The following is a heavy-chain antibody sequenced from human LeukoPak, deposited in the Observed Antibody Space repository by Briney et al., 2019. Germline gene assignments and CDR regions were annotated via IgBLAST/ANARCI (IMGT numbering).Heavy chain of an antibody. CDR1: GFTFSSYW. V-gene: IGHV3-48*01. CDR3: ARGVVATGFDY. J-gene: IGHJ4*02. CDR2: ISSSSSTI. D-gene: IGHD5-12*01. Sequence: GGSLRLSCAASGFTFSSYWMSWVRQAPGKGLEWVSYISSSSSTIYYADSVKGRFTISRDNAKNSLYLQMNSLRAEDTAVYYCARGVVATGFDYWGQGTLVTVSS.